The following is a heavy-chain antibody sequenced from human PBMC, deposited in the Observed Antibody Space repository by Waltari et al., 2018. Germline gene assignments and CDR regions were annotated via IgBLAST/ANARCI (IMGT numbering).Heavy chain of an antibody. CDR1: GYTFTSHW. CDR2: INPNGGDT. CDR3: ATIAGGLTKGF. J-gene: IGHJ4*02. D-gene: IGHD6-13*01. V-gene: IGHV1-46*01. Sequence: QVQLVQSGAEVKKPGASVKVSCKSSGYTFTSHWMHWVRQAPGQGPEWMGVINPNGGDTMYAQQKFQGRLTMTRDTSTSTDYMELSSLRAEDTAVYYCATIAGGLTKGFWGQGTLVTVSS.